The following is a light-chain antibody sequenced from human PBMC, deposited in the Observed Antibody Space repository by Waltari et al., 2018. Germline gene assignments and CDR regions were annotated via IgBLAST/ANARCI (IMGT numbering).Light chain of an antibody. CDR3: QQYNSYPRT. J-gene: IGKJ1*01. V-gene: IGKV1-5*03. CDR2: KAS. Sequence: TCRASHSISSWLACYQQNPVKAPKLLIYKASSLESGVPARFSGIGSGTEFTLTISSLQPDDFATYYCQQYNSYPRTFGQGTKVEIK. CDR1: HSISSW.